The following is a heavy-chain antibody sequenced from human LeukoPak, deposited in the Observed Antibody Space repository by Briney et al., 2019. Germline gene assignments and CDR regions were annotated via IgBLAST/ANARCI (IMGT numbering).Heavy chain of an antibody. CDR2: ISWNSGSI. CDR1: GFTFDDYA. Sequence: GRSLRLSCAASGFTFDDYAMHWVRQAPGKGLEWVSGISWNSGSIGYADSVKGRFTISGDNAKNSLYLQMNSLRAEDTALYYCAKEEYYYDSSGYYSGYYYGMDVWGQGTTVTVSS. J-gene: IGHJ6*02. CDR3: AKEEYYYDSSGYYSGYYYGMDV. D-gene: IGHD3-22*01. V-gene: IGHV3-9*01.